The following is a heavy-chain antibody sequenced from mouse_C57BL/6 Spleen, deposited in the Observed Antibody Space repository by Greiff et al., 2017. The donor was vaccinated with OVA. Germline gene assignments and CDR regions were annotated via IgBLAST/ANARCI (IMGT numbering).Heavy chain of an antibody. D-gene: IGHD1-1*01. CDR2: INPNNGGT. Sequence: VQLQQSGPELVKPGASVKIPCKASGYTFTDYNMDWVKQSHGKSLEWIGDINPNNGGTIYNQKFKGTATLTVDKSSSTAYMEIRSLTSEDTAVYYCAYGSSFPFAYWGQGTLVTVSA. J-gene: IGHJ3*01. CDR3: AYGSSFPFAY. V-gene: IGHV1-18*01. CDR1: GYTFTDYN.